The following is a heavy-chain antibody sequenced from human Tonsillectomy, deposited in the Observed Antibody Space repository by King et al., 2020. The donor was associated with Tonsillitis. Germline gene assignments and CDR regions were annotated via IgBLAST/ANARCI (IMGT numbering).Heavy chain of an antibody. D-gene: IGHD6-19*01. Sequence: AQLVQSGAEVKKPGASVKISCKASGYTSTSYYMHWVRQAPGQGLEWMGIINPSDGSTSYAQKFQGRVTMTRDTSTSTVYMELSSLRSDDTAVYYCGMPGIAVAGTSWGQGTLVTVSS. CDR1: GYTSTSYY. CDR2: INPSDGST. CDR3: GMPGIAVAGTS. V-gene: IGHV1-46*01. J-gene: IGHJ4*02.